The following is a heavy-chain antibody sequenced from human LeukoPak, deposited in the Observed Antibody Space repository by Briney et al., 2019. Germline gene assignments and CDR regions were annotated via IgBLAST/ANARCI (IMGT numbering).Heavy chain of an antibody. J-gene: IGHJ5*02. CDR3: ARAPSYDFWSPSNWFDP. CDR2: IIPIFGTA. D-gene: IGHD3-3*01. CDR1: GGTFSSYA. V-gene: IGHV1-69*05. Sequence: ASVKVSCKASGGTFSSYAISWVRQAPGQGLEWMGRIIPIFGTANYARKFQGRITITTDESTSTAYMELSSLRSEDTAVYYCARAPSYDFWSPSNWFDPWGQGTLVTVSS.